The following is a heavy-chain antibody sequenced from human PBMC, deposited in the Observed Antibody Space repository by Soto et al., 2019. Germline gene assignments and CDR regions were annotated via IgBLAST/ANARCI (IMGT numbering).Heavy chain of an antibody. CDR3: ARGNQRQQLLGGYYYYMDV. CDR1: GYTFTGYY. Sequence: ASVKVSCKASGYTFTGYYMHWVRQAPGQGLEWMGWINPNSGGTNYAQKFQGWVTMTRDTSISTAYMELSRLRSDDTAVYYCARGNQRQQLLGGYYYYMDVWGKGTTVTVSS. V-gene: IGHV1-2*04. J-gene: IGHJ6*03. D-gene: IGHD6-13*01. CDR2: INPNSGGT.